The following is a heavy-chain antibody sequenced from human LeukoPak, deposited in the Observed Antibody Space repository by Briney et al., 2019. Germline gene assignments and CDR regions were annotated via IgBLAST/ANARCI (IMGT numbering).Heavy chain of an antibody. CDR2: INPSGGST. D-gene: IGHD2-15*01. Sequence: EASVKVSCKASGGTFSSYAISWVRQAPGQGLEWMGIINPSGGSTSYAQKFQGRVTMTRDTSTSTVYMELSSLRSEDTAVYYCASPHGGCSGGSCYSFDYWGQGTLVTVSS. J-gene: IGHJ4*02. CDR3: ASPHGGCSGGSCYSFDY. CDR1: GGTFSSYA. V-gene: IGHV1-46*01.